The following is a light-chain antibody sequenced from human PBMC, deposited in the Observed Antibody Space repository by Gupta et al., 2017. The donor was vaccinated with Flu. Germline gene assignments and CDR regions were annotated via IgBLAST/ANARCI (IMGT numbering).Light chain of an antibody. V-gene: IGKV2-30*01. CDR3: MQGSRWPWA. CDR2: QVS. Sequence: DFVITQSPLSLPVTLGQPASISCRSSQSLVYSDGNTYLHWFQQRPGQSPRRLIYQVSHRESGVPDRFSGSGSGTDFTLKISRVEAEDVGVYYCMQGSRWPWAFGQGTKVEIK. CDR1: QSLVYSDGNTY. J-gene: IGKJ1*01.